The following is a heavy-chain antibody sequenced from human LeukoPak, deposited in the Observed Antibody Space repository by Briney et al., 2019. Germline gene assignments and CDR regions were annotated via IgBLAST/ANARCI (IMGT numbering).Heavy chain of an antibody. D-gene: IGHD3-16*02. Sequence: PGGSLRLSCAASGFTFSNAWMSWVRQAPGKGLEWVGRIKSKTDGGTTDYAAPVKGRFTISRDDSKNTLYLQMNSLKTEDTAVYYCSGMITFEGVIVQVRNYWGQGTLVTVSS. CDR2: IKSKTDGGTT. V-gene: IGHV3-15*01. J-gene: IGHJ4*02. CDR3: SGMITFEGVIVQVRNY. CDR1: GFTFSNAW.